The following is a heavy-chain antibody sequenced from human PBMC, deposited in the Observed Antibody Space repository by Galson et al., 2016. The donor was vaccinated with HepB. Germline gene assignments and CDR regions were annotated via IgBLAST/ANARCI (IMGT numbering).Heavy chain of an antibody. CDR3: AREAFVGYYIDY. CDR1: GFTFSSYW. CDR2: INSDGSST. Sequence: SLRLSCAASGFTFSSYWMHWVRQAPGKGLVWVSRINSDGSSTSYADSVKGRFTISRDNAKNTLYLQMNSLRAGDTAVYYCAREAFVGYYIDYWGQGTLVTVSS. V-gene: IGHV3-74*01. J-gene: IGHJ4*02. D-gene: IGHD3-3*01.